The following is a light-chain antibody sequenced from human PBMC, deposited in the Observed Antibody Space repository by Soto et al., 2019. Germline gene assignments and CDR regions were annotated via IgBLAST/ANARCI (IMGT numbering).Light chain of an antibody. CDR1: RSVSNNY. V-gene: IGKV3-20*01. CDR3: QKYHSSRWT. Sequence: EIVWTESSGILSLSPGESSPLSGRASRSVSNNYLAWYQQKTGQAPRLLIYRTSNRATGIPDRFSGSGSGTDFTLTFSSLEPEELAVYFCQKYHSSRWTFGQGTKVELK. CDR2: RTS. J-gene: IGKJ1*01.